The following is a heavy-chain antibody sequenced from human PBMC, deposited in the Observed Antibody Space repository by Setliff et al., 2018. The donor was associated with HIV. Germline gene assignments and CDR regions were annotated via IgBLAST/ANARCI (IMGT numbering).Heavy chain of an antibody. CDR1: GYTFTGYY. D-gene: IGHD6-13*01. J-gene: IGHJ6*03. CDR2: ISASSVNT. V-gene: IGHV1-18*04. CDR3: ARVPVSSYYYYMDV. Sequence: ASVKVSCKASGYTFTGYYMHWVRQAPGQGLEWVGSISASSVNTNYTQGRVTMTTDISTSTAYMELRSLRSDDSAVYFCARVPVSSYYYYMDVWGKGTTVT.